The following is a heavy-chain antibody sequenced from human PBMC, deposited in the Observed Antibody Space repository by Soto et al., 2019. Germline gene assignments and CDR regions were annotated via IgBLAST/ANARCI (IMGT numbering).Heavy chain of an antibody. J-gene: IGHJ6*02. CDR3: ARGRVTRSYYYYGMDV. CDR2: MNPNSGNT. CDR1: GYTFTSYD. Sequence: QVQLVQSGAEVKKPGASVKVSCKASGYTFTSYDINWVRQATGQGLEWMGWMNPNSGNTGYAQKFQGRVTMTRNTSISTAYMELSRLRSEDTAVYYCARGRVTRSYYYYGMDVWGQGTTVTVSS. V-gene: IGHV1-8*01. D-gene: IGHD4-17*01.